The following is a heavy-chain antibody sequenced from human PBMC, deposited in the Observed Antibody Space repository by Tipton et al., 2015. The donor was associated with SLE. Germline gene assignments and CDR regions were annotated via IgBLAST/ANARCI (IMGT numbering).Heavy chain of an antibody. CDR1: GYSFTNYW. V-gene: IGHV5-51*03. J-gene: IGHJ3*02. Sequence: QLVQSGAAVKKPGEPLKMSCKTSGYSFTNYWIVWVRQVPGKGLEWMGLIYPTDSDTRYSPSFQGQVSISADMSTYTAYLQWSSLKASDSAIYYCASWPRWDAFDIWGQGTMVTVYS. CDR2: IYPTDSDT. CDR3: ASWPRWDAFDI.